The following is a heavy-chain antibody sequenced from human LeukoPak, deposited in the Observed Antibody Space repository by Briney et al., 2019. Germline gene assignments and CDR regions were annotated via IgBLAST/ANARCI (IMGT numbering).Heavy chain of an antibody. CDR2: IHYNGIT. CDR1: GSMYNYY. Sequence: SETLSLTCTVSGSMYNYYWSWIRQPPGKGLEWIGYIHYNGITNYNPSLKSRVTISVDTSENQFSLKLSSVTAADTAVYYCARESKGIAARGAFDYWGQGTLVTVSS. J-gene: IGHJ4*02. D-gene: IGHD6-6*01. CDR3: ARESKGIAARGAFDY. V-gene: IGHV4-59*12.